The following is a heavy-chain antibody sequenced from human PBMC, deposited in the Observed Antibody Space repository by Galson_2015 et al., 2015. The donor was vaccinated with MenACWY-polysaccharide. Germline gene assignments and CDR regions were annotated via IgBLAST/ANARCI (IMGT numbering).Heavy chain of an antibody. D-gene: IGHD2-2*01. CDR1: GFTFSSYS. Sequence: LSCAASGFTFSSYSMNWVRQAPGKGLEWVSSISSSSSYIYYADSVKGRFTISRDNAKNSLYLQMNSLRAEDTAVYYCARGSYYCSSTSCPPRDYYYGMDVWGQGTTVTVSS. V-gene: IGHV3-21*01. J-gene: IGHJ6*02. CDR3: ARGSYYCSSTSCPPRDYYYGMDV. CDR2: ISSSSSYI.